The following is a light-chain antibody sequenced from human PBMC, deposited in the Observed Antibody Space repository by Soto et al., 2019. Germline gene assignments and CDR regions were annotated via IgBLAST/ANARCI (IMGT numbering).Light chain of an antibody. CDR2: GAS. CDR3: QQYGDSPLT. J-gene: IGKJ3*01. Sequence: EIVLTQSPGTLSLSPGERATLSCRASQSVASRNLAWYQQKSGQAPRLLIYGASSRAIHTPDRFSGSGSGTDFTLTISGLEPEDFAVYYCQQYGDSPLTFGPGTRVD. V-gene: IGKV3-20*01. CDR1: QSVASRN.